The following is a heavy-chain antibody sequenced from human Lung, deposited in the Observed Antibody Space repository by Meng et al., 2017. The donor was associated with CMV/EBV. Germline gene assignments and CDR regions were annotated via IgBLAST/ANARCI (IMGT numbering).Heavy chain of an antibody. V-gene: IGHV3-30*02. J-gene: IGHJ6*02. Sequence: GGSXRLXCAASGFRFSSHGMHWVRQAPGKGLEWVAYIGYDGTNDKIKNSVKGRFTISRDNSKNTLYLQMDRLTPEDTAVYYCAKEGGNSASPVYFYFGMDVWGQGTTVTVSS. D-gene: IGHD1-7*01. CDR1: GFRFSSHG. CDR2: IGYDGTND. CDR3: AKEGGNSASPVYFYFGMDV.